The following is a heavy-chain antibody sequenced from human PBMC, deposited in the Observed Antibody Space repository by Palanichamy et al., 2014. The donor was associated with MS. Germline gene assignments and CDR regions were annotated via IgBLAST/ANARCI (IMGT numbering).Heavy chain of an antibody. J-gene: IGHJ3*01. CDR1: GDSISRYF. CDR2: VFYGRSP. Sequence: QVQVQESGPGLVKPSETLSVICSVSGDSISRYFWSWIRQSPGKRLEWIGSVFYGRSPDYNPSLTSRVSIYLDRFGNQLSLKVTSVTASDTAVYYCARHKDFNNWGALDAWGLGTKVTVS. V-gene: IGHV4-59*08. CDR3: ARHKDFNNWGALDA. D-gene: IGHD7-27*01.